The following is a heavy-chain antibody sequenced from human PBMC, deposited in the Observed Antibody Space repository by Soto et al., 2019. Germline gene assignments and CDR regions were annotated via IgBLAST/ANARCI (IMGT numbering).Heavy chain of an antibody. D-gene: IGHD4-17*01. CDR2: INHSGST. V-gene: IGHV4-34*01. Sequence: QVQLQQWGAGLLKPSETLSLTCAVYGGSFSGYYWSWIRQPPGKGLEWIGEINHSGSTNYNPSHKSRVTISVDTSKHQFSLKLSSVTAADTAVYYCARGRRRYGDYVYPFDYWGQGTLVTVSS. J-gene: IGHJ4*02. CDR3: ARGRRRYGDYVYPFDY. CDR1: GGSFSGYY.